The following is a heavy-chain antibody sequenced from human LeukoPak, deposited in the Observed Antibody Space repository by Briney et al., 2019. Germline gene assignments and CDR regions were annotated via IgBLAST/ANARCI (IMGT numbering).Heavy chain of an antibody. V-gene: IGHV1-8*01. D-gene: IGHD6-13*01. CDR3: ATTGTGYSSSWYTPDY. CDR1: GYTFTSYD. Sequence: GASVKVSCKASGYTFTSYDINWVRQATGQGLEWMGWMNPNSGNTGYAQKFQGRITMTRNTSISTAYMELSSLTSEDTAVYYCATTGTGYSSSWYTPDYWGQGTLVTVSS. CDR2: MNPNSGNT. J-gene: IGHJ4*02.